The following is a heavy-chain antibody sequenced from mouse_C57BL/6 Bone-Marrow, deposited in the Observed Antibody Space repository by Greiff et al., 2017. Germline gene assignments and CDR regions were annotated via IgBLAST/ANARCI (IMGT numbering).Heavy chain of an antibody. V-gene: IGHV1-82*01. Sequence: QVQLQQSGPELVKPGASVKISCKASGYAFSSSWMNWVKQRPGKGLEWIGRIYPGDGDTNYNGKFKGKATLTADKSSSTAYMQLSSLTSEDSAVYFCARWRGNYDYRGQGTTLTVSS. D-gene: IGHD2-1*01. CDR2: IYPGDGDT. CDR1: GYAFSSSW. J-gene: IGHJ2*01. CDR3: ARWRGNYDY.